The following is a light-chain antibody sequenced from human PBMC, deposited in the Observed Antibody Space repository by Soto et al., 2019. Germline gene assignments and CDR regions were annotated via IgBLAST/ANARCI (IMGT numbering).Light chain of an antibody. CDR3: QVWDSSSDHYV. J-gene: IGLJ1*01. V-gene: IGLV3-21*02. Sequence: SYELTQPPSVSVAPGQTARITCGGTNIGSKSVHWYQQKTGQAPVLVVYDDSERPSGIPERFSGSSSGNTATLTVSRVEAGDEADYYCQVWDSSSDHYVFGTGTKVTVL. CDR1: NIGSKS. CDR2: DDS.